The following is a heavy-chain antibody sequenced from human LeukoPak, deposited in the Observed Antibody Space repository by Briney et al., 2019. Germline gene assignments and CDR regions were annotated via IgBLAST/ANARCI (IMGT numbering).Heavy chain of an antibody. D-gene: IGHD2-2*01. CDR2: IYYSGST. V-gene: IGHV4-31*03. Sequence: SGTLSLTCTVSGGSISSGGYYWSWIRQHPGKGLEWIGYIYYSGSTYYNPSLKSRVTISVDASKNQFSLKLSSVTAADTAVYYCARVNYRLPVAPGYFDYWRQGTPVTVSS. J-gene: IGHJ4*02. CDR1: GGSISSGGYY. CDR3: ARVNYRLPVAPGYFDY.